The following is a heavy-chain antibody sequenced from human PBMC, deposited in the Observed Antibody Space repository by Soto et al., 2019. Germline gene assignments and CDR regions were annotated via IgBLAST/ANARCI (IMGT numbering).Heavy chain of an antibody. CDR1: GFTFSSYA. CDR3: VRDLNWGFDY. D-gene: IGHD7-27*01. CDR2: ISYDGSDK. Sequence: PGGSLRLSCAASGFTFSSYAMQWVRQAPGKGLEWVAVISYDGSDKYYADSVKGRFTISRDNSKNTLYLQMNSLRAEDTAVYYCVRDLNWGFDYWGLRALVTVSS. J-gene: IGHJ4*02. V-gene: IGHV3-30-3*01.